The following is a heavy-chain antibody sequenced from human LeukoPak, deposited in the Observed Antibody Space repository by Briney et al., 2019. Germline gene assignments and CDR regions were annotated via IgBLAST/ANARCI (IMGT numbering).Heavy chain of an antibody. Sequence: SETLSLTCTVSGGSISSYYWSWIRQAQGKGLEWIGYIYYSGSTNYNPSLKSRVTISVDTSKNQFSLKLSSVTAADTAVYYCARYVWGSYPTFEDYWGQGTLVTVSS. CDR3: ARYVWGSYPTFEDY. J-gene: IGHJ4*02. CDR1: GGSISSYY. V-gene: IGHV4-59*01. D-gene: IGHD3-16*02. CDR2: IYYSGST.